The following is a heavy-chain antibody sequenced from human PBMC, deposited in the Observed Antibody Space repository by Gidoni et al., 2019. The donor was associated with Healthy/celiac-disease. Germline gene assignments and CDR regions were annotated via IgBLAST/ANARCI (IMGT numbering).Heavy chain of an antibody. D-gene: IGHD1-26*01. CDR2: IKSKTDGGTT. CDR1: GCTFSNAW. Sequence: EVQLVESGGGLVKPGGCLGLSCAASGCTFSNAWMIWVRQAAGKGLEEGGRIKSKTDGGTTDNAAPVKGRFTISREDAKNTLYLQMNSLKTEDTAGYHCTTGGGIDYWGQGTLVTVSS. J-gene: IGHJ4*02. CDR3: TTGGGIDY. V-gene: IGHV3-15*07.